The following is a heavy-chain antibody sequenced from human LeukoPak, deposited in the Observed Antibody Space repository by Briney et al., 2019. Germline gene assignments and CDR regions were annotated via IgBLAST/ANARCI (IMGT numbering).Heavy chain of an antibody. CDR3: ARWDRFHGV. V-gene: IGHV3-21*01. J-gene: IGHJ4*02. CDR2: ISSSSTYI. D-gene: IGHD1-14*01. CDR1: GFTFSTYS. Sequence: GGSLRLSCAASGFTFSTYSMNWVRQAPGQGLEWVSSISSSSTYIYYADSVKGRFTNSRDNSKNSLYLQMNNLRAEDTAVYYCARWDRFHGVWGQGTLVTVSS.